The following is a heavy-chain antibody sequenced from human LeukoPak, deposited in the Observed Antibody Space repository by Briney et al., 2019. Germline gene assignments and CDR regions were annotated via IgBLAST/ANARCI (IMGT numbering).Heavy chain of an antibody. V-gene: IGHV4-59*08. CDR2: IYYSGST. CDR1: GGSISSYY. Sequence: SETLSLTCTVSGGSISSYYWSWIRQPPGKGLECIGYIYYSGSTNYNPSLKSRVTISVDTSKNQFSLKLSSVTAADTAVYYCARIRGYSYGDAFDIWGQGTMVTVSS. CDR3: ARIRGYSYGDAFDI. J-gene: IGHJ3*02. D-gene: IGHD5-18*01.